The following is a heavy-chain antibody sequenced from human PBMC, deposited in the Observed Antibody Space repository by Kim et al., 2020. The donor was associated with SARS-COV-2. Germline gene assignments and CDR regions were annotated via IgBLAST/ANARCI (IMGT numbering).Heavy chain of an antibody. CDR2: IYYSGST. V-gene: IGHV4-59*01. J-gene: IGHJ5*02. CDR1: GGSISSYY. CDR3: AREGRSSGWYGPPSDWFDP. Sequence: SETLSLTCTVSGGSISSYYWSWIRQPPGKGLEWIGYIYYSGSTNYNPSLKSRVTISVDTSKNQFSLKLSSVTAADTAVYYCAREGRSSGWYGPPSDWFDPWGQGTLVTVSS. D-gene: IGHD6-19*01.